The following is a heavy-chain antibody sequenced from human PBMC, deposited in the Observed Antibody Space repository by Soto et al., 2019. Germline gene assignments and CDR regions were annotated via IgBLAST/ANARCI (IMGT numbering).Heavy chain of an antibody. CDR1: GYTFTSYG. CDR2: ISAYNGNT. V-gene: IGHV1-18*01. D-gene: IGHD4-4*01. J-gene: IGHJ6*02. CDR3: ARQDSNPYYYYGMDV. Sequence: ASVKVSCKASGYTFTSYGISWVRQAPGQGLEWMGWISAYNGNTNYAQKLQGRVTMTTDTSTSTAYMELRSLRSDDTAVYYCARQDSNPYYYYGMDVWGQGTTVTVS.